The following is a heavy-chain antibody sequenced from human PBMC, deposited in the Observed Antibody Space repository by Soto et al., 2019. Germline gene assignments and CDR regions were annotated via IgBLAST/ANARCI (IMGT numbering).Heavy chain of an antibody. CDR3: ARSFGVAADGPFDD. D-gene: IGHD6-13*01. CDR1: GGSISSGGYY. V-gene: IGHV4-31*03. CDR2: IYYSGST. J-gene: IGHJ4*02. Sequence: PSETLSLTCTVSGGSISSGGYYWSWIRQHPGKGLEWIGYIYYSGSTYYNPSLKSRVTISVDTSKNQFSLKLSSVTAADTAVYYCARSFGVAADGPFDDWGQGTLVTVSS.